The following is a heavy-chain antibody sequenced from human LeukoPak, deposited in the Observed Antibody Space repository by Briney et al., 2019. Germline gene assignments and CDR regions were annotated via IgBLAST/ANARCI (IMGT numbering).Heavy chain of an antibody. CDR1: TFSFSEYP. D-gene: IGHD5-24*01. CDR3: AREFGHNRWYFDY. J-gene: IGHJ4*02. CDR2: ISADGRTQ. V-gene: IGHV3-30*03. Sequence: GGSLRLSCAASTFSFSEYPMGWVRQAPGKGLEWVAVISADGRTQLYSDSVKGRFTISRDNSLNTLHLQMNSLRTGDTAVYYCAREFGHNRWYFDYWGQGALVTVSS.